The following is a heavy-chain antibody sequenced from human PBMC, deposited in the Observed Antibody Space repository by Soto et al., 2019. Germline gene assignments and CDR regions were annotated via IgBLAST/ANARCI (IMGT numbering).Heavy chain of an antibody. J-gene: IGHJ4*02. CDR2: FDPEDGET. V-gene: IGHV1-24*01. CDR3: ATDRSGYSGYGYDY. CDR1: GYTLTELS. D-gene: IGHD5-12*01. Sequence: ASVKVSCKVSGYTLTELSMHWVRQAPGKGLEWMGGFDPEDGETIYAQKFQGRVTMTEDTSTDTAYMELSSLRSEDTAVYYCATDRSGYSGYGYDYWGQGTLVTVSS.